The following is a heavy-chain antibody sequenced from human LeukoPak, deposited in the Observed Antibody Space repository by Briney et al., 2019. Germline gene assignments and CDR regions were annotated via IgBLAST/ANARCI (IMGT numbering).Heavy chain of an antibody. CDR1: GGSFSGYY. D-gene: IGHD3-22*01. CDR2: INHSGST. V-gene: IGHV4-34*01. J-gene: IGHJ5*02. CDR3: ARRTLVVVDPHWFDP. Sequence: PSETLSLTCAVYGGSFSGYYWSWIRQSPGKGLEWIGEINHSGSTNYNPSLKSRVTISVDTSKNQFSLKLSSVTAADTAVYYCARRTLVVVDPHWFDPWGQGTLVTVSS.